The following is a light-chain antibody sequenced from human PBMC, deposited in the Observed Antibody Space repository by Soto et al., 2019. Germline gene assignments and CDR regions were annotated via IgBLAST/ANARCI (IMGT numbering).Light chain of an antibody. CDR1: SSDIGGYNY. J-gene: IGLJ1*01. CDR3: GSLRV. V-gene: IGLV2-14*01. CDR2: EVS. Sequence: QSVLTQPASVSGSPGQSITISCTGTSSDIGGYNYVSWYQHHPGKAPKLMIYEVSNRPSGVSNRFSGSKSGNTASLTISGLQAEDEADYYCGSLRVFGTGTKVTVL.